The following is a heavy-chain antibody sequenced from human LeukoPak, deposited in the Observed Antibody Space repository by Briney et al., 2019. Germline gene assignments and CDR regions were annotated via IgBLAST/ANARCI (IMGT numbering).Heavy chain of an antibody. J-gene: IGHJ3*02. CDR2: ISSSSSYI. Sequence: PGGSLRLSCAASGFTFSSYSMNWVRQAPGKGLEWVSSISSSSSYIYYAHSGKGRFTISRDNAKNSLYLQMNSLRAEDTAVHYCARVPPYSNRLADAFDIWGQGTMVTVSS. D-gene: IGHD6-13*01. CDR1: GFTFSSYS. CDR3: ARVPPYSNRLADAFDI. V-gene: IGHV3-21*01.